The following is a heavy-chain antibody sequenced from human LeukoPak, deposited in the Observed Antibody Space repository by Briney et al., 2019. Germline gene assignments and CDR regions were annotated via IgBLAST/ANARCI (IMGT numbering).Heavy chain of an antibody. D-gene: IGHD2-15*01. CDR2: IIPIFGTA. V-gene: IGHV1-69*01. Sequence: SVKVSCKASGGTFSSYAISWVRQAPGQGLEWMGGIIPIFGTANYAQKFQGRVTITADESTSTAYTELSSLRSEDTAVYYCASNDRGYCSGGSCYSGLWDYYGMDVWGQGTTVTVSS. J-gene: IGHJ6*02. CDR1: GGTFSSYA. CDR3: ASNDRGYCSGGSCYSGLWDYYGMDV.